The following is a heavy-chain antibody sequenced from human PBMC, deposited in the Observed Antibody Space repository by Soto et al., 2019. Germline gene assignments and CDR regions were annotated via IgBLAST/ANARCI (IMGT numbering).Heavy chain of an antibody. V-gene: IGHV1-69*13. CDR1: GGTFSSYA. CDR2: IIPIFGTA. CDR3: VRDRGSSSSPIAKPLDY. D-gene: IGHD6-6*01. Sequence: AASVKVSCKASGGTFSSYAISWVRQAPGQGLEWMGGIIPIFGTANYAQKFQGRVTITADESTSTAYMELSSLRSEDTAVYYCVRDRGSSSSPIAKPLDYWGQGTLVTVSS. J-gene: IGHJ4*02.